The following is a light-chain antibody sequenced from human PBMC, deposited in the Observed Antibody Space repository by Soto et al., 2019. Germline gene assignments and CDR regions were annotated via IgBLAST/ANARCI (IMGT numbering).Light chain of an antibody. J-gene: IGKJ4*01. Sequence: DIQMNQSPSSLSASVGDRVTITCRTSQSVSGFLNWYQLKPGKAPKLLIYGASSLQSGVPARFSGSGYGTDFTLSISSLQADDFATYYCQQSFTKLLAFGGGTKVDLK. V-gene: IGKV1-39*01. CDR1: QSVSGF. CDR2: GAS. CDR3: QQSFTKLLA.